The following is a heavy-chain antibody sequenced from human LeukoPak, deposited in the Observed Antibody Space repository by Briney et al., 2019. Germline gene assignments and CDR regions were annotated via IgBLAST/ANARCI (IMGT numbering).Heavy chain of an antibody. V-gene: IGHV3-49*04. CDR1: GFTFGDYA. D-gene: IGHD2-2*01. J-gene: IGHJ4*02. CDR2: IQVKAYGGAT. CDR3: TRAPHPRCSSSGCYLDY. Sequence: PGRSLRLSCSTSGFTFGDYAMSWVRQAPGKGLEWVGFIQVKAYGGATKYAASVNGRFSISRDDSQSIANLQMNDLKTEDTAVYYCTRAPHPRCSSSGCYLDYWGQGTLVTVSS.